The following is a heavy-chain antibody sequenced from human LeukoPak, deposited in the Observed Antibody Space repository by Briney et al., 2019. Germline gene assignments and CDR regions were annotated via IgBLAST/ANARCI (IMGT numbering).Heavy chain of an antibody. CDR1: GGSISSTNW. J-gene: IGHJ4*02. Sequence: SGTLSLTCAVSGGSISSTNWWSWVRQPPGKGLEWIGEIYHSGSTNYNPSLKSRVTISADKSKNQFSLKLTYVTAADTAVYYCARDRMGVRAFNYWGQGTLVTVSS. V-gene: IGHV4-4*02. CDR2: IYHSGST. CDR3: ARDRMGVRAFNY. D-gene: IGHD3-10*01.